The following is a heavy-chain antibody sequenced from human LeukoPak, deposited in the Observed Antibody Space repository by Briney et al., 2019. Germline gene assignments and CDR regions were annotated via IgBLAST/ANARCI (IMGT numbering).Heavy chain of an antibody. J-gene: IGHJ4*02. D-gene: IGHD1-26*01. CDR2: ISSSSSTI. CDR3: ARDSSWELPTDFDY. CDR1: GFTFSSYS. V-gene: IGHV3-48*04. Sequence: GGSLRLSCAASGFTFSSYSMNWVRQAPGKGLEWVSYISSSSSTIYYADSVKGRFTISRDNAKNSLYLQMNSLRAEDTAVYYCARDSSWELPTDFDYWGQGTLVTVSS.